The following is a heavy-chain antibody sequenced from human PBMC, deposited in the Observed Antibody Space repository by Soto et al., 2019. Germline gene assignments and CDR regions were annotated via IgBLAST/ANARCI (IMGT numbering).Heavy chain of an antibody. V-gene: IGHV3-21*01. CDR1: GFTFSSYS. D-gene: IGHD7-27*01. J-gene: IGHJ5*02. CDR3: ARDPDHPWGLS. Sequence: GGSLRLSCAASGFTFSSYSMNWVRQAPGKGLEWVSCISSRSSYIDYADSVKGRFTISRDNAKNSLYLQMNSLRAEDTAVYYCARDPDHPWGLSWGQGTLVTVSS. CDR2: ISSRSSYI.